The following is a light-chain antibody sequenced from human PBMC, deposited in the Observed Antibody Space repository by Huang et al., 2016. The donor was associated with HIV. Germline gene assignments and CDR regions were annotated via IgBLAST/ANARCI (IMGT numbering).Light chain of an antibody. Sequence: DILLTQSPDSLAVSLGERATLTCRSSRSLLFSSNSKNFFAWYQQKPRQSPKLRMYVASVRESGGPDRVTGSGSGTEFTLTIASLQAEDEAVYYCQQFYNMPYTVGRGTRLEI. V-gene: IGKV4-1*01. J-gene: IGKJ2*01. CDR3: QQFYNMPYT. CDR2: VAS. CDR1: RSLLFSSNSKNF.